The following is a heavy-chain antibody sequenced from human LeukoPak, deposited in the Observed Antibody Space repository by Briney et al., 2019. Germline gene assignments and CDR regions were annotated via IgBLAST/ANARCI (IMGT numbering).Heavy chain of an antibody. CDR2: IYYSGST. Sequence: SETLSLTCTVSGGSISSYYWSWIRQPPGKGLEWIGYIYYSGSTNYNPSLKSRVTISVDTSKNQFSLKLSSVTAADTAVYYCARGPWEYYYDSSGYYPDYWGQGTLVTVSS. CDR3: ARGPWEYYYDSSGYYPDY. V-gene: IGHV4-59*01. D-gene: IGHD3-22*01. CDR1: GGSISSYY. J-gene: IGHJ4*02.